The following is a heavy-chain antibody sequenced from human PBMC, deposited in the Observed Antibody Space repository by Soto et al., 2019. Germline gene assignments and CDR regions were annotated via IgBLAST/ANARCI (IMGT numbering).Heavy chain of an antibody. J-gene: IGHJ6*02. Sequence: SGPTLVNHTQTLTLTCTFSGFSLSTSGMCVSWIRQPPGKALEWLALIDWDDDKYYSTSLKTRLTISKDTSKNQVVLTMTNMDPVDTATYYCARITSGLYYYYGMDVWGQGTTVTVSS. CDR2: IDWDDDK. CDR3: ARITSGLYYYYGMDV. CDR1: GFSLSTSGMC. V-gene: IGHV2-70*01.